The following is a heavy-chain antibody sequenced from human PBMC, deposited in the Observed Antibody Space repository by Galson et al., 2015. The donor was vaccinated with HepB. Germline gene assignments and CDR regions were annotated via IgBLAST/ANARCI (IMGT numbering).Heavy chain of an antibody. CDR2: ISVYNGNT. Sequence: SVKVSCKASGYTFTNYGITWVRQAPGQELEWMGWISVYNGNTNYAQKFPDRVTMTTDTSTTTAYMDLRSLRSDDTAVYYRARGAKLVPAAMTGYWGQGTLVTVSS. D-gene: IGHD2-2*01. CDR1: GYTFTNYG. V-gene: IGHV1-18*01. CDR3: ARGAKLVPAAMTGY. J-gene: IGHJ4*02.